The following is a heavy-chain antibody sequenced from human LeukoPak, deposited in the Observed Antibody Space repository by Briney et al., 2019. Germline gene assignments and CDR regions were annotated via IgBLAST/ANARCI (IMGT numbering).Heavy chain of an antibody. Sequence: EASVKVSCKASGYTFTSYGISWVRQAPGQGGEWMGWISAYNGNTNYAQKLQGRVTMTTDTSTSTAYMELRSLRSDDTAVYYCARDHGPVVVTEDAFDIWGQGTMVTVSS. D-gene: IGHD2-21*02. V-gene: IGHV1-18*01. J-gene: IGHJ3*02. CDR3: ARDHGPVVVTEDAFDI. CDR1: GYTFTSYG. CDR2: ISAYNGNT.